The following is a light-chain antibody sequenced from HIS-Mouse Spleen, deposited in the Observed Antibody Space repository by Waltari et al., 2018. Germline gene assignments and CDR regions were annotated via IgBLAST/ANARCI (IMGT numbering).Light chain of an antibody. V-gene: IGLV3-21*03. CDR3: QVWDSSSDHVV. Sequence: SYVLTQPPSVSVAPGKTARITCGGNNLGSKSVHWYQQKPGQAPVLVGYDDSDRPSGMPERFSGSNSGNTATLTISRVEAGDDADYYCQVWDSSSDHVVFGGGTKLTVL. CDR2: DDS. CDR1: NLGSKS. J-gene: IGLJ2*01.